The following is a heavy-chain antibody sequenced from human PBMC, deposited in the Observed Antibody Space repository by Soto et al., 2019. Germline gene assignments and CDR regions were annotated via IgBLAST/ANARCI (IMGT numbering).Heavy chain of an antibody. CDR3: ARDVPHITMFGDGDH. CDR1: GFTFSSYV. Sequence: QVQLVESGGGVVQPGGSLRLSCAASGFTFSSYVMHWVRQAPGKGLEGVSHISYDGNNKYYADSVKGRFTISRDNFKNTLYLQMRSLRADDTAVYYCARDVPHITMFGDGDHWGQGNLVTVSS. D-gene: IGHD3-3*01. V-gene: IGHV3-30-3*01. CDR2: ISYDGNNK. J-gene: IGHJ4*02.